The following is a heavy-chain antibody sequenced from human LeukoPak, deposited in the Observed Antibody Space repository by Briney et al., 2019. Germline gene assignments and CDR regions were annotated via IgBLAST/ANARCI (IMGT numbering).Heavy chain of an antibody. Sequence: SETLSLTCAVYGGSFSGYYWSWIRQPPGKGLEWIGEINHSGSTNYNPSLKSRVTISVDTSKNQFSLKLSSVTAADTAVYYCASGPFEDYFDYWGQGTLVTVSS. CDR2: INHSGST. CDR3: ASGPFEDYFDY. CDR1: GGSFSGYY. J-gene: IGHJ4*02. V-gene: IGHV4-34*01.